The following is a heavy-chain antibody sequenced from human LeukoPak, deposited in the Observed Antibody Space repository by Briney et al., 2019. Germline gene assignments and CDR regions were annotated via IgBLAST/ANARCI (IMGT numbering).Heavy chain of an antibody. V-gene: IGHV3-9*01. CDR2: ISWNSGSI. CDR3: AKSVDTAMLDY. CDR1: GFTFDDYA. D-gene: IGHD5-18*01. Sequence: EAGGSLRLSCAASGFTFDDYAMHWVRQAPGKGLEWVSGISWNSGSIGYADSVKGRFTISRDNAKNSLYLQMNSLRAEDTALYYRAKSVDTAMLDYWGQGTLVTVSS. J-gene: IGHJ4*02.